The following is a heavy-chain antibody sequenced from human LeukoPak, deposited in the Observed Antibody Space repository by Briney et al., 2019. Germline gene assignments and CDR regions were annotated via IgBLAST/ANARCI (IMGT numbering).Heavy chain of an antibody. CDR3: ARASLVRGLDS. V-gene: IGHV3-11*01. J-gene: IGHJ4*02. CDR1: GFTFSNFY. CDR2: ISNTGSTI. Sequence: GGSLRLSCAASGFTFSNFYMSWIRQAPGKGLEWVLYISNTGSTIYYADSVKGRFTTSRDNAKNSLYLQMSSLRAEDTAVYYCARASLVRGLDSWGQGTLVTVSS. D-gene: IGHD3-10*01.